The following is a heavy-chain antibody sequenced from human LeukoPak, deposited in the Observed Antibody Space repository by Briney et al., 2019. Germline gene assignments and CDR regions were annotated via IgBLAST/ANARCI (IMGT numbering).Heavy chain of an antibody. J-gene: IGHJ4*02. V-gene: IGHV4-61*05. D-gene: IGHD5-18*01. CDR1: GGSISSSSYY. Sequence: SETLSLTCTVSGGSISSSSYYWGWIRQPPGKGLEWIGYIYYTGATNYSPSLKSRVTISLDTSKNQFSLRLSSVTAADAAVYYCARAGYSYGTGYYFDYWGQGALVTVSS. CDR3: ARAGYSYGTGYYFDY. CDR2: IYYTGAT.